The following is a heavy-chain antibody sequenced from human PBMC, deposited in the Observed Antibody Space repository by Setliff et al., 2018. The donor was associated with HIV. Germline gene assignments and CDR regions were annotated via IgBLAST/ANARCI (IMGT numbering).Heavy chain of an antibody. CDR3: ASAPIVVVIPHAFDI. Sequence: SETLSLTCTVSGGSISSSSYYWGWIRQPPGKGLEWIGSIYYSGSTYYNPSLKSRVTISVDTSKNQFSLKLSSVTAADTAVYYCASAPIVVVIPHAFDIWGQGTMVTVSS. CDR2: IYYSGST. V-gene: IGHV4-39*07. J-gene: IGHJ3*02. D-gene: IGHD3-22*01. CDR1: GGSISSSSYY.